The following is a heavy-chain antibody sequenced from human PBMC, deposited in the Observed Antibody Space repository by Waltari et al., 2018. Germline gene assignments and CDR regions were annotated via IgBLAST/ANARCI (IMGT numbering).Heavy chain of an antibody. V-gene: IGHV3-53*01. CDR1: PFRVRSHH. Sequence: EVPLVDSGGGLIKQGGSLNLSCVASPFRVRSHHMSWVRQAPGKGLEWVSVIYSYGRTNYAESVKGRFTISRDSSKNTVYLQMSSLRVEDTAIYYCARDPRWYESGDWGQGTLVTVSS. CDR2: IYSYGRT. CDR3: ARDPRWYESGD. J-gene: IGHJ4*02. D-gene: IGHD2-15*01.